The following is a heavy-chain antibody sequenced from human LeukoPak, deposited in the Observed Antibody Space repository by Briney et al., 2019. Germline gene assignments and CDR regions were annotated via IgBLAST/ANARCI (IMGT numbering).Heavy chain of an antibody. CDR2: IRYVGSNK. Sequence: PGGSLRLSCTASGLTFSRYWMHWVRQAPGKGLEWVTFIRYVGSNKYYADSVKGRFTISRDNSKNTLYLQMSSLRAEDTAVYYCAKAMMSGGYYGIDYWGQGTLVTVSS. CDR3: AKAMMSGGYYGIDY. J-gene: IGHJ4*02. V-gene: IGHV3-30*02. CDR1: GLTFSRYW. D-gene: IGHD3-22*01.